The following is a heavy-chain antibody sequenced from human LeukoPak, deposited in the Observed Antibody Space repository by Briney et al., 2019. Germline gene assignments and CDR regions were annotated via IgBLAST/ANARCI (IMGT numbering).Heavy chain of an antibody. CDR3: AKQGVWIAAAGTKRAFDY. V-gene: IGHV3-23*01. Sequence: GGSTYYADSVKGRFTISRDNSKNTLYLQMNSLRAEDTAVYYCAKQGVWIAAAGTKRAFDYWGQGTLVTVSS. J-gene: IGHJ4*02. D-gene: IGHD6-13*01. CDR2: GGST.